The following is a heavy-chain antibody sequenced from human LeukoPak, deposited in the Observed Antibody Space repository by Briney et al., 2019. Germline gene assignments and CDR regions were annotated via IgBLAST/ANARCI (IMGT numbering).Heavy chain of an antibody. V-gene: IGHV1-18*01. CDR2: ISAYNGNT. CDR1: GYTFTSYG. D-gene: IGHD3-3*01. Sequence: GASVKVSCKASGYTFTSYGISWVRQAPGQGLEWMGWISAYNGNTNYAQKLQGRVTMTTDTSTSTAYMELRSLRSDDTAVYYCARDGFHYDFWSGSRDYWGQGTLVTVSS. J-gene: IGHJ4*02. CDR3: ARDGFHYDFWSGSRDY.